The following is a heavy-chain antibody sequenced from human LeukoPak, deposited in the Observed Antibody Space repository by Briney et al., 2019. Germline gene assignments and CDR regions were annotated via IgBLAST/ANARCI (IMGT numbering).Heavy chain of an antibody. CDR2: ISSSSSYI. D-gene: IGHD5-18*01. CDR3: ASVDTAMVPFDY. J-gene: IGHJ4*02. Sequence: GGSLRLSCAASGFIFSSYWMTWVRQAPGKGLEWVSSISSSSSYIYYADSVKGRFTISRDNAKNSLYLQMNSLRAEDTAVYYCASVDTAMVPFDYWGQGTLVTVSS. CDR1: GFIFSSYW. V-gene: IGHV3-21*01.